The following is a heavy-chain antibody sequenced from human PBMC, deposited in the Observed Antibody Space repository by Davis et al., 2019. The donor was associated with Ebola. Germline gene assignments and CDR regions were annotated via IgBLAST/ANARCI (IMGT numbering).Heavy chain of an antibody. J-gene: IGHJ6*02. CDR2: ISGSGGST. CDR3: AKDRDIVVVPAAIGGVGINYYHGMDV. V-gene: IGHV3-23*01. Sequence: GGSLRLSCAASGFTFSSYAMGWVRQAPGKGLEWVSAISGSGGSTYYADSVKGRFTISRDNSKNTLYLQMNSLRAEDTAVYYCAKDRDIVVVPAAIGGVGINYYHGMDVWGQGTTVTVSS. D-gene: IGHD2-2*02. CDR1: GFTFSSYA.